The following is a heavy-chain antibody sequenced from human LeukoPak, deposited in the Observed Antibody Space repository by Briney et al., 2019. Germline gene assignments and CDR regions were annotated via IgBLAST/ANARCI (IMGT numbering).Heavy chain of an antibody. D-gene: IGHD4-11*01. CDR3: ATEAGLQSRTLDY. J-gene: IGHJ4*02. CDR1: GGSLSSGSYY. CDR2: IYTSGST. Sequence: PSETLSLTCTVSGGSLSSGSYYWSWIRQPAGRGLEWIGRIYTSGSTNYTPSLKSRVTMSVDTSKNQFSLKLSSVTTADTAVYYCATEAGLQSRTLDYWGRGTLVTVSS. V-gene: IGHV4-61*02.